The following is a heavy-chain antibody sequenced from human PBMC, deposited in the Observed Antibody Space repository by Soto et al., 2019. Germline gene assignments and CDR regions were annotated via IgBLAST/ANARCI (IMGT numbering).Heavy chain of an antibody. CDR3: AARITMIVPWFDP. V-gene: IGHV4-30-4*01. Sequence: PSETLSLTCTVSGGSISSGDYYWSWIRQPPGKGLEWIGYIYYSGSTYYNPSLKSRVTISVDTSKNQFSLKLSSVTAADTAVYYCAARITMIVPWFDPWGQGTLVTVSS. J-gene: IGHJ5*02. D-gene: IGHD3-22*01. CDR1: GGSISSGDYY. CDR2: IYYSGST.